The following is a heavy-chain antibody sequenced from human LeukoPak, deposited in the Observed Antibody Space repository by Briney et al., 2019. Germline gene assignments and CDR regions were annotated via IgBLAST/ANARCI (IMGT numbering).Heavy chain of an antibody. CDR2: ISSSSSYI. CDR1: GFTFSSYS. Sequence: GGSLGLSCAASGFTFSSYSMNWVRQAPGKGLEWVSSISSSSSYIYYADSVKGRFTISRDNAKNSLYLQMNSLRAEDTAVYYCASNHYDFWSGPTPYYFDYWGQGTLVTVSS. J-gene: IGHJ4*02. V-gene: IGHV3-21*01. CDR3: ASNHYDFWSGPTPYYFDY. D-gene: IGHD3-3*01.